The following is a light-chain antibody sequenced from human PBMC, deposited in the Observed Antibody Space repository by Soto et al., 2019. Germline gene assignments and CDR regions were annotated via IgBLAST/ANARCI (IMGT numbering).Light chain of an antibody. J-gene: IGKJ3*01. Sequence: VLTQSPGTLSLSPGERATLSCRASERISSNFLAWYQQRPGQAPRLLIYGASTRASGIPDRFSGSGSGTDFALTISRLEPEDFAVYYCQQYGTSPFTFGPGTTVEIE. CDR2: GAS. V-gene: IGKV3-20*01. CDR3: QQYGTSPFT. CDR1: ERISSNF.